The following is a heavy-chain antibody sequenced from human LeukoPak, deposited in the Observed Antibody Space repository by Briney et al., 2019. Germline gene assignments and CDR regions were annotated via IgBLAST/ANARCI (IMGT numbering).Heavy chain of an antibody. CDR3: AKDAQRGFDYSNSLEY. D-gene: IGHD4-11*01. J-gene: IGHJ4*02. V-gene: IGHV3-33*06. CDR2: IWSDGTEK. Sequence: GGSLRLSYAASGFTYSHYGMHWVRQAPGKGLEWVAVIWSDGTEKYYGDAVKGRFTISRDNSRNTLYLQMNSLRGEDTAVYYCAKDAQRGFDYSNSLEYWGQGTLVTVSS. CDR1: GFTYSHYG.